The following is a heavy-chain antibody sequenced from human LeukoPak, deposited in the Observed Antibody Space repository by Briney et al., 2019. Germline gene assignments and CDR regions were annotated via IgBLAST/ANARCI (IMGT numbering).Heavy chain of an antibody. D-gene: IGHD3-3*01. V-gene: IGHV7-4-1*02. CDR1: GYTFTSYA. Sequence: ASVKVSCKASGYTFTSYAMNWVRQAPGQGLEWMGWINTNTGNPTYAQGFTGRFVFSLDTSVSTAYLQISSLKAEDTAVYYCARDGNDFWSGYYYYYYYYMDVWGKGTTVTVSS. J-gene: IGHJ6*03. CDR2: INTNTGNP. CDR3: ARDGNDFWSGYYYYYYYYMDV.